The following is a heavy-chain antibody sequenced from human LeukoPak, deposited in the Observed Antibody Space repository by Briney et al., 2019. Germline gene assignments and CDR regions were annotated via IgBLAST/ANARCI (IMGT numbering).Heavy chain of an antibody. CDR2: MSGSGSST. Sequence: GGSLRLSCAASGFTFSSYWMNWVRQAPGKGLEWVSAMSGSGSSTWYADSVKGRLTISRDNSKNTLFLQMNSLRAEDTAVYYCAKDLYDSSGSRYDYWGQGTLVTVSS. D-gene: IGHD3-22*01. CDR1: GFTFSSYW. J-gene: IGHJ4*02. V-gene: IGHV3-23*01. CDR3: AKDLYDSSGSRYDY.